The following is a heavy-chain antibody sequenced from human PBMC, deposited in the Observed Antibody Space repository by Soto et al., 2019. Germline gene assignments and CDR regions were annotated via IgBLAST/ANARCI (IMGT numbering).Heavy chain of an antibody. CDR2: LSASGGSA. Sequence: PGGSLRLSCAASGFTFSSYAMSWVRQAPGKGLEWITALSASGGSASYADSVEGWFTISRDNSKNTLYLQMNSLRAEDTAVYYCASHATCILYCDGLVNPKGPFDYWGPGTLVTDSS. J-gene: IGHJ4*02. V-gene: IGHV3-23*01. D-gene: IGHD2-8*01. CDR3: ASHATCILYCDGLVNPKGPFDY. CDR1: GFTFSSYA.